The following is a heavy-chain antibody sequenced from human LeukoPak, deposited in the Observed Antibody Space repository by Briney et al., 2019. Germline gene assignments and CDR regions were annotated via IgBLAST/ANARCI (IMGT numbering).Heavy chain of an antibody. CDR3: ARRYCGAGICYFFDY. CDR2: IGYNGRFT. V-gene: IGHV3-23*01. J-gene: IGHJ4*02. CDR1: GFTFDGFD. Sequence: GGSLRLSCAASGFTFDGFDMSWVRQAPGKGLEGVSLIGYNGRFTSYADSVKGRFTISRDTSKNTLFLQMDSLRGEDTAVYYCARRYCGAGICYFFDYWGQGSLVTVSS. D-gene: IGHD2-15*01.